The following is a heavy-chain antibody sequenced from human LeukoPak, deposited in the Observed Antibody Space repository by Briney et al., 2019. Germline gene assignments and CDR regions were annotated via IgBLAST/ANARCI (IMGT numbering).Heavy chain of an antibody. V-gene: IGHV1-2*02. Sequence: ASVTVSCTASGYTFTVYYMHWVRQAPGQGLEWVGWINPNSGGTNYAQKFQGRVTMTRDTSISTAYMELSRLRSDDTAVYYCAREFVGISVWFDPWGQGTLVTVSS. CDR3: AREFVGISVWFDP. J-gene: IGHJ5*02. D-gene: IGHD2-21*01. CDR1: GYTFTVYY. CDR2: INPNSGGT.